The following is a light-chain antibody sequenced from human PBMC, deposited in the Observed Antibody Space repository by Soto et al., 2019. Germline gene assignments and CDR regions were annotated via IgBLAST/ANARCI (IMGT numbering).Light chain of an antibody. J-gene: IGKJ1*01. Sequence: DIVMTQSPDSLAVSLGARDTINCKSSKSVLYSSNNKNYLAWYQQKPGQPPKLLIYWASTRESGVPDRFSGSGSGTDFTLTISSLQAEDVAVYYCQQYYSTPQTFGQGTKVDIK. CDR1: KSVLYSSNNKNY. CDR3: QQYYSTPQT. CDR2: WAS. V-gene: IGKV4-1*01.